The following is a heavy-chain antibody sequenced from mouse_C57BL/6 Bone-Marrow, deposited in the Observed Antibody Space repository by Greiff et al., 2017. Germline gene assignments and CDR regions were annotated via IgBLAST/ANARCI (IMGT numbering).Heavy chain of an antibody. CDR1: GYAFSSSW. CDR2: IYPGDGDT. D-gene: IGHD2-4*01. CDR3: ARALIYYDYDYFDY. V-gene: IGHV1-82*01. J-gene: IGHJ2*01. Sequence: SGPELVKPGASVKISCKASGYAFSSSWMNWVKQRPGKGLEWIGRIYPGDGDTNYNGKFKGKATLTADKSSSTAYMQLSSLTSEDSAVYFCARALIYYDYDYFDYWGQGTTLTVSS.